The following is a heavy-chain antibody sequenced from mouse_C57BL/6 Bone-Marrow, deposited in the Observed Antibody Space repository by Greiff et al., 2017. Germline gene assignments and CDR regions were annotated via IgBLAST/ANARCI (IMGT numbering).Heavy chain of an antibody. J-gene: IGHJ3*01. Sequence: VQLQQPGAELVRPGSSVKLSCKASGYTFTSYWMDWVKQRPGQGLEWIGNIYPSDSETHYNQKFKDKATLTVDKSSSTAYMQLSSLTSEDSAVYYCARDRDGYAFAYWGQGTLVTVSA. CDR3: ARDRDGYAFAY. CDR2: IYPSDSET. V-gene: IGHV1-61*01. CDR1: GYTFTSYW. D-gene: IGHD2-2*01.